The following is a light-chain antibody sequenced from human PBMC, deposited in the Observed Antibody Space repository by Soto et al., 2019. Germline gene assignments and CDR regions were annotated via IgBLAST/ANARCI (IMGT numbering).Light chain of an antibody. CDR3: HSYDTSLSGSV. V-gene: IGLV1-40*01. CDR2: YNN. CDR1: SSNIGAGYD. J-gene: IGLJ2*01. Sequence: QSVLTQPPSASGTPGQRVTISCSGSSSNIGAGYDVHWYQQLPGTAPKLLIYYNNNRPSGVPDRFSGSKSGTSASLAITGLQAEDEADYYCHSYDTSLSGSVFGGGTKLTVL.